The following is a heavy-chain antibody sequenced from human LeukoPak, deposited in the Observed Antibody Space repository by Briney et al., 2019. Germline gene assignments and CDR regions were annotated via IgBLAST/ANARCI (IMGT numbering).Heavy chain of an antibody. D-gene: IGHD3-10*01. CDR1: GFTFSSYS. Sequence: AGGSLRLSCAASGFTFSSYSMNWVRQAPGKGLEWVSSISSSSSYIYYADSVKGRFTISRDNAKNSLYLQMNSLRAEDTAVYYCARPQQYYYGSGSYYYFDYWGQGTLVTVSS. J-gene: IGHJ4*02. CDR3: ARPQQYYYGSGSYYYFDY. CDR2: ISSSSSYI. V-gene: IGHV3-21*01.